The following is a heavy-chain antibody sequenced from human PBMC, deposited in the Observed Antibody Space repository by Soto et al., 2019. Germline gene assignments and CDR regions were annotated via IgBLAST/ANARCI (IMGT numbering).Heavy chain of an antibody. CDR3: AKDGPWNDDPVDAFDI. CDR2: IWYDGSNK. J-gene: IGHJ3*02. V-gene: IGHV3-33*06. CDR1: GFTFSSYG. Sequence: QVQLVESGGGVVQPGRSLRLSCAASGFTFSSYGMHWVRQAPGKGLEWVAVIWYDGSNKYYADSVKGRFTISRDNSKNTLYLQMNSLRAEETAVYYCAKDGPWNDDPVDAFDIWGQGTMVTVSS. D-gene: IGHD1-1*01.